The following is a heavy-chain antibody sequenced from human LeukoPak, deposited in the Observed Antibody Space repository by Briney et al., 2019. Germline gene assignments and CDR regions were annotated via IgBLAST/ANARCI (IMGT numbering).Heavy chain of an antibody. CDR1: GFSFTYG. V-gene: IGHV3-30*02. CDR2: IRKDGSNI. Sequence: GGSLRLSCAASGFSFTYGMHWVRQAPGKGLEWVTYIRKDGSNIYYAESVKGRFTISRDNSKNTLYLQMNSLRAEDTAVYYCAEDPTYSGYGGLDVWGKGTTVTVSS. D-gene: IGHD5-12*01. J-gene: IGHJ6*04. CDR3: AEDPTYSGYGGLDV.